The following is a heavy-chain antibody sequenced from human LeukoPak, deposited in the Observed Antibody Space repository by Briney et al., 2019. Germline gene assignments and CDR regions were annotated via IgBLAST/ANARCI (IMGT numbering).Heavy chain of an antibody. V-gene: IGHV1-2*02. D-gene: IGHD3-22*01. CDR3: AREDRAKWDDSSGYNDY. Sequence: GASVKVSCKASGYRFTGNYMNWVRQAPGQGLEWMGRINPYSGVTKYSQNFQGRVTMTRDTSISTVYMDLSRLRPDDTAVYYCAREDRAKWDDSSGYNDYWGQGTLVTVSS. CDR2: INPYSGVT. CDR1: GYRFTGNY. J-gene: IGHJ4*02.